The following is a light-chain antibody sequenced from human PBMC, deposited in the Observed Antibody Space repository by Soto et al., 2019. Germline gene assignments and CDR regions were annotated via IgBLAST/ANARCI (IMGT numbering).Light chain of an antibody. J-gene: IGLJ1*01. CDR1: SSDVGGYNY. CDR2: DVT. CDR3: SSYAGSNNLV. Sequence: QSALTQPPSASGSPGQSVTISCTGTSSDVGGYNYVSWYQQYPGKAPKLMIYDVTKRPSGVPDRFSGSKSGNTASLTVSGLQAEDEADYYCSSYAGSNNLVFGTGTQLTVL. V-gene: IGLV2-8*01.